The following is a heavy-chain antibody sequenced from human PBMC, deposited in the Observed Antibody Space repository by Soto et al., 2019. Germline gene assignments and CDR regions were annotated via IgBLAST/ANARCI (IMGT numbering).Heavy chain of an antibody. J-gene: IGHJ4*02. CDR1: GGACSGHY. V-gene: IGHV4-34*01. CDR3: ARGHTTYYYGSGSYFFDY. D-gene: IGHD3-10*01. Sequence: SESLSLTCAVDGGACSGHYWRCLRQPPGKGLEWIGEINHSGSTNYNPSLKSRVTISVDTSKNQFSLKLSSVTAADTAVYYCARGHTTYYYGSGSYFFDYWGQ. CDR2: INHSGST.